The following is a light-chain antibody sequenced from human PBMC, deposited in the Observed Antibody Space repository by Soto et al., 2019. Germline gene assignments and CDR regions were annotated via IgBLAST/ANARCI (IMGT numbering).Light chain of an antibody. Sequence: DIQMTQSPSTLSASVGDRVTITCRASQSISSWLAWYQQKPWKAPKLLIYKAPSLESGVPSRFSGSGSGTEFTLTISSLQPDDFATYYCQQYNSYSWTFGQGTKVEIK. CDR3: QQYNSYSWT. J-gene: IGKJ1*01. CDR1: QSISSW. CDR2: KAP. V-gene: IGKV1-5*03.